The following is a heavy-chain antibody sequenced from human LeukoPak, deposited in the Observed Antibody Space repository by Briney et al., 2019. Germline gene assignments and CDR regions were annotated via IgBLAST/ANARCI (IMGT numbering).Heavy chain of an antibody. D-gene: IGHD2-2*01. CDR2: IYSGGNT. Sequence: PGGSLRLSCAASGLTVSSSYLNWVRQAPGKGLEWVSVIYSGGNTYYADSVKGRFTISRDNSKNTLYLQMNSLRAEDTAVYYCARNLPAADYWGQGTLVTVSS. CDR1: GLTVSSSY. V-gene: IGHV3-53*01. CDR3: ARNLPAADY. J-gene: IGHJ4*02.